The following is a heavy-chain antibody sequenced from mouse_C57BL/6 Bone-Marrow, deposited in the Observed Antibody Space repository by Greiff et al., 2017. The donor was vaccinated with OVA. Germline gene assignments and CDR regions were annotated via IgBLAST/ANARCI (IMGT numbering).Heavy chain of an antibody. V-gene: IGHV2-2*01. CDR2: IWSGGST. Sequence: VQLQQSGPGLVQPSQSLSITCTVSGFSLTSYGVHWVRQSPGKGLEWLGVIWSGGSTDYNAAFISRLSISKDNSKSQVFFKKKRLQADDTAIYYCARNGDWVYWYFDVGGTGTTVTVSS. CDR1: GFSLTSYG. CDR3: ARNGDWVYWYFDV. D-gene: IGHD4-1*01. J-gene: IGHJ1*03.